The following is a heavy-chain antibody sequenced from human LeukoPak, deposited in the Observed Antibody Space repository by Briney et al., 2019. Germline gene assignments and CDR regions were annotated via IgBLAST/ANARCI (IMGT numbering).Heavy chain of an antibody. V-gene: IGHV4-38-2*02. CDR3: ARDWVESDSSSPFDY. CDR2: IYHSGST. CDR1: GYSISSGYY. D-gene: IGHD6-6*01. Sequence: SETLSHTCAVSGYSISSGYYWGWSPQPPGKGLEWIRSIYHSGSTYYNPSLKSRVTISVATSKNHFSLKLSSVTAADTAVYYCARDWVESDSSSPFDYWGQGPLVTVSS. J-gene: IGHJ4*02.